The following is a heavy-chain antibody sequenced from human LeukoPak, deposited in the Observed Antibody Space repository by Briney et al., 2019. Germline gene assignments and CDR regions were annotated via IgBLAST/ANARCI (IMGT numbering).Heavy chain of an antibody. CDR3: ARGPTISETGYFDY. D-gene: IGHD1-1*01. Sequence: SETLSLTCAVYGGSFSTYYWSWVRQSPPKGLEWIAEINHRGDTNYNPSVKSRVTISVDTSKNQSSMKVSSLTAADTAIYYCARGPTISETGYFDYWGQGTLVTVSS. CDR2: INHRGDT. J-gene: IGHJ4*03. CDR1: GGSFSTYY. V-gene: IGHV4-34*01.